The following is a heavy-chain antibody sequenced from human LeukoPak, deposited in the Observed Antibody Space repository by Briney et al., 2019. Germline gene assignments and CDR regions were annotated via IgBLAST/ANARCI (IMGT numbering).Heavy chain of an antibody. Sequence: ASVKVSCKASGGTFSSYAISWVRQAPGQGLEWMGRIIPIFGTANYAQKFQGRVTITTDESTSTAYMELSSLRSEDTAVYYCARDGPRYYYDSRGYYHVYWGQGTLVTVSS. D-gene: IGHD3-22*01. CDR3: ARDGPRYYYDSRGYYHVY. V-gene: IGHV1-69*05. CDR1: GGTFSSYA. CDR2: IIPIFGTA. J-gene: IGHJ4*02.